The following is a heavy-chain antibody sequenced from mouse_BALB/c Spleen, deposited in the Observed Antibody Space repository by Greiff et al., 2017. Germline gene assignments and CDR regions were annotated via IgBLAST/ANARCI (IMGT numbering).Heavy chain of an antibody. V-gene: IGHV7-3*02. J-gene: IGHJ4*01. CDR2: IRNKANGYTT. Sequence: DVKLVESGGGLVQPGGSLRLSCASSGFTFTDYYMSWVRQPPGKALEWLGFIRNKANGYTTEYSASLKGRFTISRDNSQIILYLQMNTLRAEDSATYYSARDRGINYGKYYYAMDYWGQGSSGTVSS. CDR1: GFTFTDYY. CDR3: ARDRGINYGKYYYAMDY. D-gene: IGHD2-1*01.